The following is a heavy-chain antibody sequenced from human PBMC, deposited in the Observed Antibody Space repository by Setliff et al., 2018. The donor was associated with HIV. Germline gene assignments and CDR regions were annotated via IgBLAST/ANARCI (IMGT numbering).Heavy chain of an antibody. D-gene: IGHD5-12*01. CDR2: IYPGGARR. CDR3: ARSAHDSETGY. J-gene: IGHJ4*02. Sequence: ASVKVSCKASGYTFTNYYMHWVRQVPGQGLEWMGIIYPGGARRSYAQKFQGRVTMTWDTSTSTVYMELSSLRSEDTAFYYCARSAHDSETGYWGQGTLVTVSS. CDR1: GYTFTNYY. V-gene: IGHV1-46*01.